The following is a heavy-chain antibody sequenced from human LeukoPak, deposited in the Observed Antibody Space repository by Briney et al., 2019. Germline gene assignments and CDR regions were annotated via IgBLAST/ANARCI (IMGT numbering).Heavy chain of an antibody. CDR1: GYSLGKNYY. CDR3: ARYDSRGSASTRFDY. CDR2: FYGTGST. Sequence: SETLSLTCAVSGYSLGKNYYWGWIRQPPGKGLEWIGRFYGTGSTSYNPSLMNRVNMSVDTSKNHFSLKLTSVTAADTAVYYCARYDSRGSASTRFDYWGQGILVTISS. V-gene: IGHV4-38-2*01. D-gene: IGHD3-16*01. J-gene: IGHJ4*02.